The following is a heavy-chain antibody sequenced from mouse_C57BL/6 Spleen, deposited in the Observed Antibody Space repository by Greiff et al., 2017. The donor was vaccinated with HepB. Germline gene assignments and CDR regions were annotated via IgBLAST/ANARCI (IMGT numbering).Heavy chain of an antibody. Sequence: EVQRVESGPELVKPGASVKISCKASGYSFTDYNMNWVKQSNGKSLEWIGVINPNYGTTSYNQKFKGKATLTVDQSSSTAYMQLNSLTSEDSAVYYCPREGQTAQAGDAMDYWGQGTSVTVSS. CDR2: INPNYGTT. CDR3: PREGQTAQAGDAMDY. D-gene: IGHD3-2*02. J-gene: IGHJ4*01. CDR1: GYSFTDYN. V-gene: IGHV1-39*01.